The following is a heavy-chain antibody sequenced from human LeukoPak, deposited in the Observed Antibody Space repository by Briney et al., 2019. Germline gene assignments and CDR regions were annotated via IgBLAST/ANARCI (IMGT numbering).Heavy chain of an antibody. V-gene: IGHV4-31*03. CDR2: IYYSGST. CDR3: AREEEYSGYDLKAFDL. Sequence: SQTLSLTCTVSGASITRGGHYWTWIRLHPGKGLEWIGYIYYSGSTHYNPSLKSRVSISVDTSRNQFSLKVNSVTAADTAVYFCAREEEYSGYDLKAFDLWGQGTMVIVSS. J-gene: IGHJ3*01. D-gene: IGHD5-12*01. CDR1: GASITRGGHY.